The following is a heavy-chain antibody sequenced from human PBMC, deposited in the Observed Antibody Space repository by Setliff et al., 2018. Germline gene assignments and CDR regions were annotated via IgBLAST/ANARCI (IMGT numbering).Heavy chain of an antibody. CDR1: GYTFNDYG. CDR2: ISSYSGNA. CDR3: VKDPSVYGADSGSS. V-gene: IGHV1-18*01. Sequence: ASVKVSCKTSGYTFNDYGIAWVRQAPGQGLEWMGWISSYSGNAYYAHKFQGRVTMTTDTSAETAYMELRSLRSDDTAVYYCVKDPSVYGADSGSSWGQGTIVTVSS. J-gene: IGHJ3*01. D-gene: IGHD2-21*02.